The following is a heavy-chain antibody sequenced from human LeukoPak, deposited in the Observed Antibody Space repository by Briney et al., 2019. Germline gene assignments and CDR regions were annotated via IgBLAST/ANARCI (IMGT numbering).Heavy chain of an antibody. CDR2: IYHSGST. D-gene: IGHD6-13*01. Sequence: PSETLSLTCTVSGGSISSGYYWGWIRQPPGKGLEWIGSIYHSGSTYYNPSLKSRVTISVDTSKNQFSLKLSSVTAADTAVYYCARDCRPWAWIAAAGPFDYWGQGTLVTVSS. V-gene: IGHV4-38-2*02. J-gene: IGHJ4*02. CDR3: ARDCRPWAWIAAAGPFDY. CDR1: GGSISSGYY.